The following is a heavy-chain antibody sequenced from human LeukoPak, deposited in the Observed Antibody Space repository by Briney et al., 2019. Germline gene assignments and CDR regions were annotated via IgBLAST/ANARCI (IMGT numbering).Heavy chain of an antibody. CDR3: AREILCSSTSCYPY. J-gene: IGHJ4*02. CDR1: GYTLTELS. Sequence: VASVKVSCKVSGYTLTELSMHWVRQAPGKGLEWMGGFDPEDGETIYAQKFQGRVTITADESRSTAYMELSSLRSEDTAVYYCAREILCSSTSCYPYWGQGTLVTVSS. CDR2: FDPEDGET. D-gene: IGHD2-2*01. V-gene: IGHV1-24*01.